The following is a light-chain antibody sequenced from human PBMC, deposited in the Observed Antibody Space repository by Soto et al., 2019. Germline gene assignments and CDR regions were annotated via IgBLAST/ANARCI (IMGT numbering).Light chain of an antibody. CDR2: AAS. J-gene: IGKJ1*01. CDR3: QQYYSYPPGT. CDR1: QGISSY. Sequence: AIRMTQSPSSLSASTGGRVTITCRASQGISSYLAWYRQKPGKAPKLLIYAASTLQSGVPSRFSGSGSGTDFTLTISCLQSEDFATYYCQQYYSYPPGTFGQGTKVDIK. V-gene: IGKV1-8*01.